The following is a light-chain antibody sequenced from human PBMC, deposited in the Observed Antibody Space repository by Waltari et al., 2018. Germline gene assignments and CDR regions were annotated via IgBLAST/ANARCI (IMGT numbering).Light chain of an antibody. V-gene: IGKV1-27*01. CDR1: QGFSNY. CDR3: QSSNSAPPT. Sequence: DTQMTQPPSPFSASVEDTAPILCRASQGFSNYLAWYQQKPGKVPKLLIYTASALLSGVPSRFSGSASGTDFTLTISSLQPEDVATYYCQSSNSAPPTFGGGTKVEI. J-gene: IGKJ4*01. CDR2: TAS.